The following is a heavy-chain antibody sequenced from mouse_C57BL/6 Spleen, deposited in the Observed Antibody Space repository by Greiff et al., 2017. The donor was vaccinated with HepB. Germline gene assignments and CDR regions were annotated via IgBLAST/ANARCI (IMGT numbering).Heavy chain of an antibody. CDR3: AIMVKRYYYAMDY. D-gene: IGHD2-2*01. J-gene: IGHJ4*01. V-gene: IGHV1-85*01. Sequence: VQRVESGPELVKPGASVKLSCKASGYTFTSYDINWVKQRPGQGLEWIGWIYPRDGSTKYNEKFKGKATLTVDTSSSTAYMELHSLTSEDSAVYFCAIMVKRYYYAMDYWGQGTSVTVSS. CDR2: IYPRDGST. CDR1: GYTFTSYD.